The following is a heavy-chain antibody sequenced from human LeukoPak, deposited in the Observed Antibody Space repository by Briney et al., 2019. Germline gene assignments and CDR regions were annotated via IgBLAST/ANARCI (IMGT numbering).Heavy chain of an antibody. Sequence: GESLKISCKGSGYTFDTYWIGWVRPMPGKEVEWMGIIYPGDSETKYTPSFQGQITFSVDKSPTTPYFHWSSLKASDTALYFCVRRAVLPVAPDAFDIWGQGTMVTVPS. V-gene: IGHV5-51*01. CDR2: IYPGDSET. J-gene: IGHJ3*02. CDR1: GYTFDTYW. CDR3: VRRAVLPVAPDAFDI. D-gene: IGHD2-21*01.